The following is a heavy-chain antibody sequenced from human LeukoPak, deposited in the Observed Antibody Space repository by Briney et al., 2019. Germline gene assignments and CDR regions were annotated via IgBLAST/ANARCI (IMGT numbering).Heavy chain of an antibody. CDR3: NARVVGVHRAFDI. Sequence: GGSLRLSCAASGFIFSDSAIHWVRQASGKGLEWVGRIRSKANSYATAYAASVKGRFTISRDDSKNTAYLQMNSLKTEDTAVYYCNARVVGVHRAFDIWGQGTMVTVSS. CDR2: IRSKANSYAT. J-gene: IGHJ3*02. V-gene: IGHV3-73*01. CDR1: GFIFSDSA. D-gene: IGHD1-26*01.